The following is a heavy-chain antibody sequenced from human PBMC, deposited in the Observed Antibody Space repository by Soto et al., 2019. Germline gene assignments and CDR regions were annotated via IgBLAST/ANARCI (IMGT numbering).Heavy chain of an antibody. J-gene: IGHJ4*02. CDR3: ARGPGLLNFGGYFRTLDY. V-gene: IGHV3-11*06. CDR1: EFTFSDYY. D-gene: IGHD2-21*02. CDR2: ISSSSRYT. Sequence: QVQLVESGGGLVKPGGSLRLSCAASEFTFSDYYITWIRQAPGKGLEWFSYISSSSRYTNYADSVKGRFTISRDNATNSLYLQMYSLRAADTAVYFCARGPGLLNFGGYFRTLDYWGQGSLVTVSS.